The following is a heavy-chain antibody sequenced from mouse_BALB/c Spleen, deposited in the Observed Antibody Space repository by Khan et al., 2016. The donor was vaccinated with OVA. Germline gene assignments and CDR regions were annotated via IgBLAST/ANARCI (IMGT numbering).Heavy chain of an antibody. D-gene: IGHD1-1*01. J-gene: IGHJ3*01. CDR2: INPSTGYT. CDR1: GYTFTNYW. V-gene: IGHV1-7*01. Sequence: QVQLKESGAELAKPGASVKMSCKASGYTFTNYWMHWVQQRPGQGLEWIGYINPSTGYTEYNQKFKDKATLTADKSSSTAYMQLSRLTSEDSAVYYCGNHGSSSDWLTYWGQGTLVTVSA. CDR3: GNHGSSSDWLTY.